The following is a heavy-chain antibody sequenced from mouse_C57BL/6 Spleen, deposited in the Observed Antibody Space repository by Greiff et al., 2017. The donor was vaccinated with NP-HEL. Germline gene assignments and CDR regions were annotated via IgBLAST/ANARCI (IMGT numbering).Heavy chain of an antibody. CDR1: GYAFSSSW. CDR2: IYPGDGDT. V-gene: IGHV1-82*01. CDR3: ASQGPAWFAY. D-gene: IGHD3-2*02. J-gene: IGHJ3*01. Sequence: QVQLQQSGPELVKPGASVKISCKASGYAFSSSWMNWVKQRPGKGLEWIGRIYPGDGDTNYNGKFKGKATLTADKSSSTAYMQLSSLTSEDSAVYFCASQGPAWFAYWGQGTLVTVSA.